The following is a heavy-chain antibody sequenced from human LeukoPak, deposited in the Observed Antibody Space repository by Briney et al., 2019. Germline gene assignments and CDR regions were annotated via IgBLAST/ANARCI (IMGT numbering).Heavy chain of an antibody. V-gene: IGHV1-2*02. CDR3: ARAISGSYYDY. CDR1: GYIFTDYY. CDR2: INPNSGGT. D-gene: IGHD1-26*01. J-gene: IGHJ4*02. Sequence: ASVKVSCKASGYIFTDYYMHWVRQAPGQGLEWMGWINPNSGGTNYAQKFQGRVTMTRDTSISTAYMELSRLRSDDAAVYYCARAISGSYYDYWGQGTLVAASA.